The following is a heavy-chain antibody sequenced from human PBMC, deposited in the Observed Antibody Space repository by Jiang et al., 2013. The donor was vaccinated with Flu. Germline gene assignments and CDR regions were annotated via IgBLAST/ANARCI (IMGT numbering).Heavy chain of an antibody. J-gene: IGHJ1*01. CDR3: ANYLVGGSGRGY. Sequence: GPGLVKPSETLSLTCTVSGDSVSSDAVHWSWIRQPPGKGLEWVGQIYNSGNTNYNPSLKNRVTISVDTSNNQFSLKLTSVTAADTAVYYCANYLVGGSGRGYWGQGTLVTVSS. V-gene: IGHV4-61*08. CDR1: GDSVSSDAVH. D-gene: IGHD3-10*01. CDR2: IYNSGNT.